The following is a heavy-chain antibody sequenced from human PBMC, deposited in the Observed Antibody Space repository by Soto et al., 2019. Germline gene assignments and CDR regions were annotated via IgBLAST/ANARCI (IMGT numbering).Heavy chain of an antibody. D-gene: IGHD2-15*01. V-gene: IGHV3-66*01. J-gene: IGHJ6*03. CDR3: ASDGRYCSGGSCYYYYYYMDA. Sequence: EVQLVESGGGLVQPGGSLRLSCAASGFTVSSNYMSWVRQAPGKGLEWVSLVYSGGSTYYADSVKGRFTISRDNSKNTLYLQMNSRRAEDTAVYYCASDGRYCSGGSCYYYYYYMDAWGKGTTVTVSS. CDR1: GFTVSSNY. CDR2: VYSGGST.